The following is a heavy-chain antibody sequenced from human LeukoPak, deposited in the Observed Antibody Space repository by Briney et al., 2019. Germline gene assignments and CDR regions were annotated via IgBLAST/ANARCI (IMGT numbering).Heavy chain of an antibody. Sequence: QSGGSLRLSCAASGFTFSSYSMNWVRQAPGKGLEWVSDISSSSSTIYYADSVQGRFTISRDNAKNSLYLQMNSLRAEDTAVYYYARDPRPFGCSSTDCPRYYFDYWGQGTLVTVSS. D-gene: IGHD2-2*01. V-gene: IGHV3-48*04. CDR2: ISSSSSTI. CDR3: ARDPRPFGCSSTDCPRYYFDY. CDR1: GFTFSSYS. J-gene: IGHJ4*02.